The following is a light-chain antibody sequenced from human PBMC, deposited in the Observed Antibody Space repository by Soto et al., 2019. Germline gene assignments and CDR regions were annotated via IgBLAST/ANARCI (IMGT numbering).Light chain of an antibody. CDR3: SSYWGSINLL. Sequence: QSALTQPPSASGSPGQSVTISCTGTSRDIGGYDFVSWYQQHPGKAPKLLIYDVIKRPSGVPDRFSGSKSGNTASLTVSGLQTDDEADYYCSSYWGSINLLFGGGTKLTVL. V-gene: IGLV2-8*01. CDR2: DVI. J-gene: IGLJ2*01. CDR1: SRDIGGYDF.